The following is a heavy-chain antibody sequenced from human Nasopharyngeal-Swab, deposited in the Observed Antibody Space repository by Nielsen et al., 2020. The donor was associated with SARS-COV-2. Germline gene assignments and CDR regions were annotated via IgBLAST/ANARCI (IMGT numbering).Heavy chain of an antibody. V-gene: IGHV3-30*18. CDR2: ISYDGSNK. Sequence: GGSLRLSCAASGFTFSSYGMHWVRQAPGKGLEWVAVISYDGSNKYYADSVKDRFTISRDNSKNTLYLQMNSLRAEDTAVYYCAKSSGGSPRRAFDIWGQGTMVTVSS. CDR3: AKSSGGSPRRAFDI. J-gene: IGHJ3*02. D-gene: IGHD2-15*01. CDR1: GFTFSSYG.